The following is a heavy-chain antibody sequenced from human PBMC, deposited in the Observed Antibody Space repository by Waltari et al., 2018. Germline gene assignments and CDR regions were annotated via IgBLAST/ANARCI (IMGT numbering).Heavy chain of an antibody. V-gene: IGHV3-33*01. CDR2: IWYDGSNK. J-gene: IGHJ4*02. Sequence: QEQLVESGGGVVQPGRSLRLSCAASGFTFSSYGMHWVRQGPGKGLEWVAVIWYDGSNKYYADSVKGRFTISRDNSKNTLYLQMNSLRAEDTAVYYCARDVSHYFDYWGQGTLVTVSS. CDR3: ARDVSHYFDY. CDR1: GFTFSSYG.